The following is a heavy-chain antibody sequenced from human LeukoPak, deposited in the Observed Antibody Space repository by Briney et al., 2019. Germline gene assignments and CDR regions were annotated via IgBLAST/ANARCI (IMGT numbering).Heavy chain of an antibody. CDR1: GFTFTSYG. Sequence: GGSLRLSCAASGFTFTSYGMHWVRQAPGKGLEWVAVISYDGSNKYYADSVKGRFTISRDNSKNTLYLQMNSLRAEDTAVYYCAKDHGGSCTSSSCYSTCLDYWRQGTMVTVCS. CDR3: AKDHGGSCTSSSCYSTCLDY. D-gene: IGHD2-2*01. CDR2: ISYDGSNK. J-gene: IGHJ4*02. V-gene: IGHV3-33*06.